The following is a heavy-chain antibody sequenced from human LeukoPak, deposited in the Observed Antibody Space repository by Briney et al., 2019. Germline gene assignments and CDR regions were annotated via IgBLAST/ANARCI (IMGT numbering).Heavy chain of an antibody. J-gene: IGHJ6*04. CDR1: GFSFSSYW. D-gene: IGHD3-3*01. Sequence: GGSLRLSCAASGFSFSSYWMSWVRQAPGKGLEWVANIKQDENEKHYVDSVRGRFTISRDNTKNSVYLQMNSLRAEDTAVYYCVKGSAVPDAYYYYGMDVWGKGTTVTVSS. V-gene: IGHV3-7*01. CDR3: VKGSAVPDAYYYYGMDV. CDR2: IKQDENEK.